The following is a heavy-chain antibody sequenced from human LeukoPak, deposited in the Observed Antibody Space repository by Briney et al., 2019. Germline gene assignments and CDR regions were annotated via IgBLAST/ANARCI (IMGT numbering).Heavy chain of an antibody. Sequence: PGGSLRLSCAASGISLNSYAIHWVRQAPGKGLEWVTVISYDGSNKYYADSVRGRFTISRDNSKNTLYLQMNSLRAEVTAVYYCAQGGSEIYYFYHGMDVWGRGTTVTVSS. D-gene: IGHD3-10*01. V-gene: IGHV3-30*18. CDR3: AQGGSEIYYFYHGMDV. CDR2: ISYDGSNK. J-gene: IGHJ6*02. CDR1: GISLNSYA.